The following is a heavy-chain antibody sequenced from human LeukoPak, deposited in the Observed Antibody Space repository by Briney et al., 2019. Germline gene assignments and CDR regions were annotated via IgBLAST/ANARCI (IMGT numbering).Heavy chain of an antibody. CDR2: IHHSGST. CDR3: ATPTYFDILSGG. J-gene: IGHJ4*02. Sequence: SETLSLTCTVSGVSITINYWWSWVRQSPGEGLEWIGEIHHSGSTTYNPSLKSRVTMSLDKSRNQISLKLRSVTDADTAVYYCATPTYFDILSGGWGRGTLVTVSS. CDR1: GVSITINYW. V-gene: IGHV4-4*02. D-gene: IGHD3-9*01.